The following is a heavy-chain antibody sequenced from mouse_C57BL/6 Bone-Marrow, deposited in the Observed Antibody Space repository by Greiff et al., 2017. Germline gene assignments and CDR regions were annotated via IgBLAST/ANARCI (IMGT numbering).Heavy chain of an antibody. D-gene: IGHD1-1*01. CDR2: ILPGSGST. J-gene: IGHJ4*01. CDR1: GYTITGYW. V-gene: IGHV1-9*01. CDR3: ANYYGSRCAVDY. Sequence: QVQLQQSGAELMKPGASVKLSCKATGYTITGYWIEWVKQRPGHGLEWIGEILPGSGSTNSNQKFKGKAPFTATPSSHTAYLQLGGLTTEHSAIAYCANYYGSRCAVDYWGQGTSVTVSS.